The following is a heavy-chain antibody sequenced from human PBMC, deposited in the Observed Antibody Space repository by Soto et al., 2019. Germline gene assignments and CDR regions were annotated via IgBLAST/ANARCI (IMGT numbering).Heavy chain of an antibody. V-gene: IGHV4-4*02. D-gene: IGHD6-13*01. Sequence: NPSETLSLTCAVSSGSISSSNWWSWVRQPPGKGLEWIGEIYHSGSTNYNPSLKSRVTISVDTSKNQFSLKLSSVTAADTAVYYCARADFPAAGLGVRRGYAFDIWGQGTMVTVSS. J-gene: IGHJ3*02. CDR3: ARADFPAAGLGVRRGYAFDI. CDR2: IYHSGST. CDR1: SGSISSSNW.